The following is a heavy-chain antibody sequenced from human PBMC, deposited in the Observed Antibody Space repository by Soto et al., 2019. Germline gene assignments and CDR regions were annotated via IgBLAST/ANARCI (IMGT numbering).Heavy chain of an antibody. D-gene: IGHD2-2*01. CDR3: ARDRPRGCSSTSCYANDY. CDR1: GFTFSSYS. J-gene: IGHJ4*02. Sequence: GGSLRLSCAASGFTFSSYSMNWVRQAPGKGLEWVSYISSSSSTIYYADSVKGRFTISRDNAKNSLYLQMNSLRAEDTAVYYFARDRPRGCSSTSCYANDYWGQGTLVTVSS. CDR2: ISSSSSTI. V-gene: IGHV3-48*01.